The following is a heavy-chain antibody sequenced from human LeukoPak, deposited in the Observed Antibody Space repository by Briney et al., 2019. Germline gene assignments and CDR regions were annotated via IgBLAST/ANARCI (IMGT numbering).Heavy chain of an antibody. J-gene: IGHJ4*02. Sequence: SETLSLTCAVYGGSFSGYYWSWIRQPPGRGREWSGEINHSGSTNYNPSLMSRVTISLDTSKNQFSLKRGSVTAADTAVYYCAREDDYYDSSGYDYWGQGTLVTVSS. CDR1: GGSFSGYY. CDR2: INHSGST. D-gene: IGHD3-22*01. CDR3: AREDDYYDSSGYDY. V-gene: IGHV4-34*01.